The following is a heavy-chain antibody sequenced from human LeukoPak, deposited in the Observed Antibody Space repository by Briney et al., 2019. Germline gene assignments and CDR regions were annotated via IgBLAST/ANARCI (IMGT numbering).Heavy chain of an antibody. CDR2: ISYDGSNK. J-gene: IGHJ4*02. CDR3: AKEGAGSDWASLDY. Sequence: GGSLRLSCVASGFTFTRFAMHWVRQAPGKGLEWLAVISYDGSNKYYADSVKGRFTFSRDNSKNMLYLHMNSLRAEDTAVYYCAKEGAGSDWASLDYWGQGTLVTVSS. D-gene: IGHD6-19*01. V-gene: IGHV3-30-3*01. CDR1: GFTFTRFA.